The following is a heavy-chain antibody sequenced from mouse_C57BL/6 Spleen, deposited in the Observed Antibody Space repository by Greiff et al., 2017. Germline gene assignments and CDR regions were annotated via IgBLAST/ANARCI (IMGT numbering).Heavy chain of an antibody. CDR3: ARGKWDSGGYFDV. CDR2: IDPSDSYT. J-gene: IGHJ1*03. CDR1: GYTFTSYW. D-gene: IGHD3-3*01. Sequence: QVQLKQPGAELVMPGASVKLSCKASGYTFTSYWMHWVKQRPGQGLEWIGEIDPSDSYTNYNQKFKGKSTLTVDKSSSTAYMQLSSLTSEDSAVYYCARGKWDSGGYFDVWGTGTTVTVSS. V-gene: IGHV1-69*01.